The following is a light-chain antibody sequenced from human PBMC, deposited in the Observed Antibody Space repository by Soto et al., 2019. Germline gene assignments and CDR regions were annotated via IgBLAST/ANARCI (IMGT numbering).Light chain of an antibody. J-gene: IGLJ1*01. CDR1: SSDVGGYNY. CDR3: SSYTSSSTPPYV. V-gene: IGLV2-14*01. Sequence: QSALTQPASVSGSPGQSITISCTGTSSDVGGYNYVSWYQQHPGKAPKLMIYEVSNRPSGVSTRFSGSNSGNTASLIISGLQAEDEADYYCSSYTSSSTPPYVFGTGTKLTVL. CDR2: EVS.